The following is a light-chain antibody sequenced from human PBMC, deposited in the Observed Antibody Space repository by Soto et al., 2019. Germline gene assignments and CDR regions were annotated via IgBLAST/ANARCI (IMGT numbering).Light chain of an antibody. Sequence: EILMTQSPATLSLSPGEISTLSCRASQSVSSNLAWHQQKPGQAPRLLIYGASSRATGIPDRFSGSGSGTDFTLTITRLEPEDFAVYYCQQYGGSPRTFGQGTKVDIK. CDR2: GAS. J-gene: IGKJ1*01. V-gene: IGKV3-20*01. CDR1: QSVSSN. CDR3: QQYGGSPRT.